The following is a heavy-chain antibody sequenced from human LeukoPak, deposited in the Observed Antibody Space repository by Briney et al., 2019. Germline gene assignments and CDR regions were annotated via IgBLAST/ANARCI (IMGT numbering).Heavy chain of an antibody. Sequence: TSSETLSLTCTVSGYSISSGYYWGWIRQPPGKGLEWIGSIYHSGSTYYNPSLKSRGIISVDTSKNQFSLKLSSVTAADTAVYYCARTGYSTVTTPYMDVWGKGTTVTVSS. V-gene: IGHV4-38-2*02. CDR3: ARTGYSTVTTPYMDV. J-gene: IGHJ6*03. CDR1: GYSISSGYY. D-gene: IGHD4-17*01. CDR2: IYHSGST.